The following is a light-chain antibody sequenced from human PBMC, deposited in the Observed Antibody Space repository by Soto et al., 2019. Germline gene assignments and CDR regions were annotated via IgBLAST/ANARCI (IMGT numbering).Light chain of an antibody. CDR1: SSDVGGYNY. J-gene: IGLJ2*01. V-gene: IGLV2-8*01. Sequence: QSALTQPPSASGSPGQSVTISCTGTSSDVGGYNYVSWYQQHPGKAPKLMISEVSKRPSGVPDRFSGSKSGNTASLTVSGLQAEDEADYYCCSFAGNNNLVVGGGTKLTVL. CDR3: CSFAGNNNLV. CDR2: EVS.